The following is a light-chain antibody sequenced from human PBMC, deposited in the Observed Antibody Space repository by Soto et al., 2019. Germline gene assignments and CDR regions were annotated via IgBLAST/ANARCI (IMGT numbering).Light chain of an antibody. CDR1: SSDVGGYNY. Sequence: QSALTQPASVSGSPGQSITISCTGTSSDVGGYNYVSWYQQHPGKAPKLMIYEVSNRPSGVSNRFSGSKSGNTASLTIFGLLAEDEADYYCSSYTSSSLQVFGGGTKLTVL. CDR3: SSYTSSSLQV. V-gene: IGLV2-14*01. CDR2: EVS. J-gene: IGLJ2*01.